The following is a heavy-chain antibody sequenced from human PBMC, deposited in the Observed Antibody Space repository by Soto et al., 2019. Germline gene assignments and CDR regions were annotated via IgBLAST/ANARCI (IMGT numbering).Heavy chain of an antibody. CDR2: ITWNSGTI. CDR3: TKSWRLYYMDV. Sequence: EVQLVESGGGLVQPGRSLRLSCAASGFTFDDYAMHWVRQDPGSGLEWVSRITWNSGTIYDADSVKGRFTISRDNAKNSLYLQMNSLRAEDTALYYCTKSWRLYYMDVWGKGTTVTVSS. J-gene: IGHJ6*03. D-gene: IGHD3-3*01. CDR1: GFTFDDYA. V-gene: IGHV3-9*01.